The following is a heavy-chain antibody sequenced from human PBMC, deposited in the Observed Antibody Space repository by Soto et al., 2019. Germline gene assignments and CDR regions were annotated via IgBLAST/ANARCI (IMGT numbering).Heavy chain of an antibody. CDR2: ISYDGSNK. CDR3: ARASSIAVYYFDY. Sequence: ESGGGVVQPGRSLRLSCAASGFTFSSYAMHWVRQAPGKGLEWVAVISYDGSNKYYADSVKGRFTISRDNSKNTLYLQMNSLRAEDTAVYYCARASSIAVYYFDYWGQGTLVTVSS. D-gene: IGHD6-6*01. J-gene: IGHJ4*02. V-gene: IGHV3-30-3*01. CDR1: GFTFSSYA.